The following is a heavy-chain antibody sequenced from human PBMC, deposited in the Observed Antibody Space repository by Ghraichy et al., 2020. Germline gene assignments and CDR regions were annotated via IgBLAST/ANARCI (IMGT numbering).Heavy chain of an antibody. D-gene: IGHD6-6*01. Sequence: GSLRLSCAVYGGSFSGYYWSWIRQPPGKGLEWIGEINHSGSTNYNPSLKSRVTISVDTSKNQFSLKLSSVTAADTAVYYCARGRYGSSSARFFDYWGQGTLVTVSS. CDR2: INHSGST. CDR3: ARGRYGSSSARFFDY. CDR1: GGSFSGYY. J-gene: IGHJ4*02. V-gene: IGHV4-34*01.